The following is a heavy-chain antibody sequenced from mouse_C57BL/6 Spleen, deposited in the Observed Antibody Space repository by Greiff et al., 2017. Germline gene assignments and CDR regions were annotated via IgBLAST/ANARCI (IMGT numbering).Heavy chain of an antibody. D-gene: IGHD2-3*01. CDR3: ARGDDGYVAY. J-gene: IGHJ3*01. CDR2: IDPSDSYT. Sequence: QVQLQQPGAELVMPGASVKLSCKASGYTFTSYWMHWVKQRPGPGLEWIGEIDPSDSYTNYNQKFKGKSTLTVDKSSSTAYMQLSSLTSEDSAVYYCARGDDGYVAYWGQGTLVTVSA. CDR1: GYTFTSYW. V-gene: IGHV1-69*01.